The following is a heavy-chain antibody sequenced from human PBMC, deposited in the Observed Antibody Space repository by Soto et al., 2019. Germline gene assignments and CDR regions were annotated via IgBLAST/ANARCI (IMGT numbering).Heavy chain of an antibody. CDR2: IYYSGST. Sequence: QVQLQESGPGLVKPSQTLSLTCTVSGGSISSGGYYWSWIRQHPGKGLEWIGYIYYSGSTYYNPSLKSRFTISVDTSKNQFSLKLSSVTAADTAVYYCARGITITMIVASWGPYYFDYWGQGTLVTVSS. V-gene: IGHV4-31*03. CDR3: ARGITITMIVASWGPYYFDY. D-gene: IGHD3-22*01. J-gene: IGHJ4*02. CDR1: GGSISSGGYY.